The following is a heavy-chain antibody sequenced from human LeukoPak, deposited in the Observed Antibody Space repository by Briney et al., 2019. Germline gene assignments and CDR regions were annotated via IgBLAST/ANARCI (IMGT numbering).Heavy chain of an antibody. V-gene: IGHV3-53*01. J-gene: IGHJ3*01. CDR3: VRDQTIDSRAGPSDPFDV. Sequence: GGSLRLSCAASGFTVSSNYMSWVRQAPGKGLEWVSGIGTLADTFYPDSAKGRFTISRDNAKNSLYLQMNSLRADDTAVYYCVRDQTIDSRAGPSDPFDVWGQGTMVTVSS. CDR1: GFTVSSNY. CDR2: IGTLADT. D-gene: IGHD3-3*01.